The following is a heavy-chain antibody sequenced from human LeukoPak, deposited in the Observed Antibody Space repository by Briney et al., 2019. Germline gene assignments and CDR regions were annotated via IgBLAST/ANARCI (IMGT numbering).Heavy chain of an antibody. J-gene: IGHJ5*02. D-gene: IGHD6-6*01. CDR1: GGSFSGTTYY. CDR2: IHYTGST. CDR3: AKHESGSSVWFDP. V-gene: IGHV4-39*01. Sequence: SETLSLICNVSGGSFSGTTYYGAWIRQPPGKGLEWIGSIHYTGSTYYNPSLSSRDAIFGDTSTNQFSLRLNSVTAADTAVYYCAKHESGSSVWFDPWGQGTLVTVSS.